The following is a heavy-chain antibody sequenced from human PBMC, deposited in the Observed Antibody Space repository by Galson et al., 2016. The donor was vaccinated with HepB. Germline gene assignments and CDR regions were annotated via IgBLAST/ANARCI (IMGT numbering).Heavy chain of an antibody. Sequence: LRLSCADSGFTFSTQWMTWVRQAPGKGLEWVANINQDGTERYYVDSVKGRFTISRDNAKNSLYLQMNSLRAEDTALYYCARDCPGSCYSGHAFEMWGQGTMVTVSS. CDR3: ARDCPGSCYSGHAFEM. D-gene: IGHD2-15*01. V-gene: IGHV3-7*01. CDR2: INQDGTER. CDR1: GFTFSTQW. J-gene: IGHJ3*02.